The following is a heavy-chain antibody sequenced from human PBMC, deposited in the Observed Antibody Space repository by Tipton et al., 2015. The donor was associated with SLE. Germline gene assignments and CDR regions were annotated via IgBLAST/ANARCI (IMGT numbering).Heavy chain of an antibody. CDR2: ISSSSSYI. Sequence: QLVQSGGGVVQPGRSLRLSCAASGFTFSSYAMHWVRQAPGKGLEWVSSISSSSSYIYYADSVKGRFTISRDNAKNSLYLQMNSLRAEDTALYYCARSTSEGYYYYYMDVWGKGTTVTVSS. CDR3: ARSTSEGYYYYYMDV. J-gene: IGHJ6*03. V-gene: IGHV3-21*04. CDR1: GFTFSSYA.